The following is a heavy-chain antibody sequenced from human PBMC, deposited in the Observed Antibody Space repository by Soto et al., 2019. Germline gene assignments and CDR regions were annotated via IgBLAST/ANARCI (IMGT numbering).Heavy chain of an antibody. CDR2: INAGNGNT. D-gene: IGHD3-22*01. CDR1: GYTFTSYA. Sequence: VKVSCKASGYTFTSYAMHWVRQAPGQRLEWMGWINAGNGNTKYSQKFQGRVTITRDTSASTAYMELSSLRSEDTAVYYCARDEDYYDSSGYSWHDAFDIWGQGTMVTVSS. CDR3: ARDEDYYDSSGYSWHDAFDI. J-gene: IGHJ3*02. V-gene: IGHV1-3*01.